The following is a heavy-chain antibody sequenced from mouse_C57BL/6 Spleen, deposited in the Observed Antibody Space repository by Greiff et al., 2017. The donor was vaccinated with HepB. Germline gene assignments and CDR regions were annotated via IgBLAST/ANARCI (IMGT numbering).Heavy chain of an antibody. CDR2: ISSGGSYT. J-gene: IGHJ2*01. D-gene: IGHD1-1*01. V-gene: IGHV5-6*01. CDR3: ARHYYYGSRTGEYSDY. CDR1: GFTFSSYG. Sequence: EVKLVESGGDLVKPGGSLKLSCAASGFTFSSYGMSWVRQTPDKRLEWVATISSGGSYTYYPDSVKGRFTISRDNAKNTLYLQMSSLKSEDTAMYYCARHYYYGSRTGEYSDYWGQGTTLTVSS.